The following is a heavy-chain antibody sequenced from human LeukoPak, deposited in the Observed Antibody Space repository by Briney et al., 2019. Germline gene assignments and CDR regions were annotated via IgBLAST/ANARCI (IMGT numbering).Heavy chain of an antibody. J-gene: IGHJ3*02. V-gene: IGHV1-18*01. CDR3: ARASASPTNSNSYYFETTKKNAFDI. D-gene: IGHD3-22*01. CDR1: GYAFNNYG. CDR2: IGAYNGDK. Sequence: ASVKVSCKPSGYAFNNYGITWVRQAPGQGLEWMGWIGAYNGDKNYAQNLQGRVTMTTDTSTRTAYMELRSLSSDDTAVYYCARASASPTNSNSYYFETTKKNAFDIWAKGQWSPSPQ.